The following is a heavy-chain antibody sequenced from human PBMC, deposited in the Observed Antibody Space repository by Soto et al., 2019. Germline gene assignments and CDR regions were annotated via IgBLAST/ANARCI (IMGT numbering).Heavy chain of an antibody. J-gene: IGHJ4*02. CDR3: ARDREYCSGDNCYETGAAY. CDR1: GFSFSSYT. D-gene: IGHD2-15*01. Sequence: EVQLVESGGGLVQPGGSLRLSCVASGFSFSSYTMNWFRQAPGKGLEWVSDISRNASTISYADSVRGRFTISRDNAKTSRYLQINSLRAEDTAVYYCARDREYCSGDNCYETGAAYWGQGALVTVSS. CDR2: ISRNASTI. V-gene: IGHV3-48*01.